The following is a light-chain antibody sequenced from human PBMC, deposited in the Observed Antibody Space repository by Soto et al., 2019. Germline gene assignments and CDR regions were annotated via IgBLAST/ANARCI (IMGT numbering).Light chain of an antibody. CDR3: QHFGNSLWT. CDR1: QRVSSGY. V-gene: IGKV3-20*01. Sequence: EIVLTQSPGTLSLSPGERATLSCRASQRVSSGYLAWYQQKPGRSPRLLIYGASTRAIGIPARFSGSGSGTDFTLTISGLEPEDFAVYYCQHFGNSLWTFGQGTKVDIK. J-gene: IGKJ1*01. CDR2: GAS.